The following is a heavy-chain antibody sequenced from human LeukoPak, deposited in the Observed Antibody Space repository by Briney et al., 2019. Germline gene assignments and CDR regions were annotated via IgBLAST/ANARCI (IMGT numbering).Heavy chain of an antibody. V-gene: IGHV3-74*01. CDR3: ARGLSRGSGWYYYYYGMDV. CDR1: GFTFSAYW. J-gene: IGHJ6*02. Sequence: PGGSLRLSCAASGFTFSAYWMHWVRQAPGKGLVWVSRINGDGSRTNNADSVKGRFTISRDNAKNTLYLQMNSLRAEDTAVYYCARGLSRGSGWYYYYYGMDVWGQGTTVTVSS. CDR2: INGDGSRT. D-gene: IGHD6-19*01.